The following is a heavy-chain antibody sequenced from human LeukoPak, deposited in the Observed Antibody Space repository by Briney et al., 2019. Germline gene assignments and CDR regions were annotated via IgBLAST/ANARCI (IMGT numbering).Heavy chain of an antibody. CDR1: GYTLTELS. D-gene: IGHD6-13*01. CDR2: FDPEDDET. CDR3: ATFIAAAGNIGAFDI. V-gene: IGHV1-24*01. Sequence: GASVKVSCKVSGYTLTELSMHWVRQAPGEGLEWMGGFDPEDDETIYAQKFQGRVTMTEDTSTDTAYMELSSLRSEDTAVYYCATFIAAAGNIGAFDIWGQGTMVTVSS. J-gene: IGHJ3*02.